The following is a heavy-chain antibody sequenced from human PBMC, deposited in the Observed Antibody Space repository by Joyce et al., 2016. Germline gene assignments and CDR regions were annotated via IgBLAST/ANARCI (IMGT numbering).Heavy chain of an antibody. J-gene: IGHJ6*03. CDR1: GYTFTGYY. CDR3: ARDRLYSASWSNYHYYYMDV. D-gene: IGHD6-13*01. Sequence: QVQLVQSGAEVKKPGASVKVSCKASGYTFTGYYMHWVRQAPGQGLEWMGRINPNTGGSNYPQKFRGRVTMTRDTSITTAYMELSRLGSDDTAVYYCARDRLYSASWSNYHYYYMDVWGEGTTVTVSS. CDR2: INPNTGGS. V-gene: IGHV1-2*06.